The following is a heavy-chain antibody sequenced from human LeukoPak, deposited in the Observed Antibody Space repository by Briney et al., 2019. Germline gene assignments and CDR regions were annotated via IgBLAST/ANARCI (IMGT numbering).Heavy chain of an antibody. J-gene: IGHJ5*02. CDR3: TTEPVVSSSPLLDWFDP. CDR2: IKSKTDGGTT. Sequence: TGGSLRLSCAASGFTFSSYNMHWVRQAPGKGLEWVGRIKSKTDGGTTDYAAPVKGRFTISRDDSKNTLYLQMNSLKTEDTAVYYCTTEPVVSSSPLLDWFDPWGQGTLVTVSS. D-gene: IGHD6-6*01. CDR1: GFTFSSYN. V-gene: IGHV3-15*01.